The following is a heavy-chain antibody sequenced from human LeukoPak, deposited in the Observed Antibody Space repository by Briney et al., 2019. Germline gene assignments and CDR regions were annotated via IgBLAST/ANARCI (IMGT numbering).Heavy chain of an antibody. Sequence: PGGSLRLSCAASGFTFSSYWMHWVRQAPGKGLVWVSRINSDGSSTSYADSVKGRFTISRDNAKNTLYLQVNSLRAEDTAVYYCARSPYCGGDCYNNWFDPWGQGTLVTVSS. J-gene: IGHJ5*02. D-gene: IGHD2-21*02. CDR1: GFTFSSYW. V-gene: IGHV3-74*01. CDR2: INSDGSST. CDR3: ARSPYCGGDCYNNWFDP.